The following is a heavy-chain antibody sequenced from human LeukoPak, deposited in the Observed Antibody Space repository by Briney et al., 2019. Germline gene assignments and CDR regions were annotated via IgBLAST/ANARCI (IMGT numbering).Heavy chain of an antibody. D-gene: IGHD3-10*01. Sequence: SETLSLTCAVYGGSFSGYYWSWIRQPPGKGLEWIGEINHSGSTNYNPSLKSRVTISVDTSKNQFSLKLSSVTAADTAVYYCARRHVRPYYYGSGSPFPFRSRFDPWGQGTLVTVSS. CDR1: GGSFSGYY. V-gene: IGHV4-34*01. J-gene: IGHJ5*02. CDR2: INHSGST. CDR3: ARRHVRPYYYGSGSPFPFRSRFDP.